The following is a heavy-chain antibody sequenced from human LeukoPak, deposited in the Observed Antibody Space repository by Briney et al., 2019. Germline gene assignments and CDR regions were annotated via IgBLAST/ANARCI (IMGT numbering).Heavy chain of an antibody. J-gene: IGHJ4*02. Sequence: GGSLRLSCATSGFPFETNAMSWVRQAPGKGLEWVATVGNTETFYADSVTGRFTISRDNSKNTVNLQMNRLRVEDTTIYYCAKDWIQFNRVFDCFDSWGQGTLVTVSS. CDR3: AKDWIQFNRVFDCFDS. CDR2: VGNTET. D-gene: IGHD5-18*01. V-gene: IGHV3-23*01. CDR1: GFPFETNA.